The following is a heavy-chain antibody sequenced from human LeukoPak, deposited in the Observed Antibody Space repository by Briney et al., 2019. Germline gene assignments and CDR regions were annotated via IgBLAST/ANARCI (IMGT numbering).Heavy chain of an antibody. CDR1: GFTFSNAW. J-gene: IGHJ4*02. CDR2: IKSKTDGGTT. Sequence: GGSLRLSCAASGFTFSNAWMSWVRQAPGKGLEWVGRIKSKTDGGTTDYAAPVKGRFTISRDDSKNTLYLQMNSLKTEDTAVYYCTTYYYDSSGYVFDYWGQGTLVTVSS. V-gene: IGHV3-15*01. CDR3: TTYYYDSSGYVFDY. D-gene: IGHD3-22*01.